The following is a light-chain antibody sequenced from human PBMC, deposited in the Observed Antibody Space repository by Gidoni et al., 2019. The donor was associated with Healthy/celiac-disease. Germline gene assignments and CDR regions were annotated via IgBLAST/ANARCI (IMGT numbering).Light chain of an antibody. V-gene: IGLV1-47*01. Sequence: QSVLPQPPSASGTPGQRVTLSCSGSSYNIGSNYVYWYQQLPGTAPKLLIYRNNQRPSGVPDRFSGSKSGTSASLAISGLRSEDEADYYCAAWDDSLSGPNWVFGGGTKLTVL. CDR1: SYNIGSNY. J-gene: IGLJ3*02. CDR3: AAWDDSLSGPNWV. CDR2: RNN.